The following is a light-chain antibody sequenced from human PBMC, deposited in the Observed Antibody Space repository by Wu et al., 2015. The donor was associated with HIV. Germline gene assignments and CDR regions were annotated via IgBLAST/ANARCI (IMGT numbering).Light chain of an antibody. CDR1: QSVSSY. CDR3: QQRCNWPLT. Sequence: EIVLTQSPATLSLSPGERATLSCRASQSVSSYLAWYQQKPGQAPRLLIYDASNRATGIPARFSGSGSGTDFTLTISSLEPEDFAVYYCQQRCNWPLTFGQGTKVEMK. V-gene: IGKV3-11*01. CDR2: DAS. J-gene: IGKJ1*01.